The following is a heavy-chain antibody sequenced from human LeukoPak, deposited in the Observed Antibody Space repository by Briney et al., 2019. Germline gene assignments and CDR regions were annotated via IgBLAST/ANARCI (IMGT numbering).Heavy chain of an antibody. Sequence: PSQTLSLTCTVAGGSISTGDYYWRWIRQPPGKGLEWIGYIYYSGTTYYNPSLKGRISFSMQTSKNQFSLNLRSVTAADTAVYYCARDPVYGSGTFWGQGTLVTVSS. CDR1: GGSISTGDYY. D-gene: IGHD3-10*01. CDR3: ARDPVYGSGTF. V-gene: IGHV4-30-4*01. J-gene: IGHJ4*02. CDR2: IYYSGTT.